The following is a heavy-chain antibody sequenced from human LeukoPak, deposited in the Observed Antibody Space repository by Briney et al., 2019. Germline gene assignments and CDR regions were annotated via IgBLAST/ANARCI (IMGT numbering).Heavy chain of an antibody. CDR1: GFTFSSYA. Sequence: PGGSLRLSCAASGFTFSSYAMHWVRQAPGKGLEWVAVISYDGSNKYYADSVKGRFTISRDNSKSTLYLQMNSLRAEDTAVYYCARGLDVYWGQGTLVTVSS. V-gene: IGHV3-30-3*01. D-gene: IGHD3-22*01. CDR3: ARGLDVY. CDR2: ISYDGSNK. J-gene: IGHJ4*02.